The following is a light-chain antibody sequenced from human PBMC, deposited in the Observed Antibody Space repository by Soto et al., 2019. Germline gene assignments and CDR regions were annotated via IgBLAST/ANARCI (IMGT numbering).Light chain of an antibody. J-gene: IGKJ1*01. CDR2: GAS. CDR3: QLYTT. Sequence: EIVLTQSPGTLSLSPGERATLSCRASQSISSSYLAWYQQIPGQAPRLLIYGASSRAAGIADRFSGSGSGTDFTLTISRLEPEDFAVYYCQLYTTFGKGTKVDI. CDR1: QSISSSY. V-gene: IGKV3-20*01.